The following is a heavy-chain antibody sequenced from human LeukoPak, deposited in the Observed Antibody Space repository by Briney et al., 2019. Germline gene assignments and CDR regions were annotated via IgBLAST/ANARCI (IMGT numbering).Heavy chain of an antibody. Sequence: PSETLSLTCAVYGGSFSGYYWSWIRQPPGKGLEWIGEIYHSGSTNYNPSLKSRVTISVDKSKNQFSLKLSSVTAADTAVYYCATLWGDGYRIDYWGQGTLVTVSS. CDR2: IYHSGST. J-gene: IGHJ4*02. CDR3: ATLWGDGYRIDY. CDR1: GGSFSGYY. V-gene: IGHV4-34*01. D-gene: IGHD5-24*01.